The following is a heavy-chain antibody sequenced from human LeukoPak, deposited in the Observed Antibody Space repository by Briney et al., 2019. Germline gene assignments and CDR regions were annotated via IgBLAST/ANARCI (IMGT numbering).Heavy chain of an antibody. V-gene: IGHV3-21*01. CDR1: GFTFSSYS. CDR2: ISSASTYI. D-gene: IGHD5-18*01. J-gene: IGHJ4*02. Sequence: GGSLRLSCAASGFTFSSYSLNWVRQAPGKGLEWVSSISSASTYIYYADSVKGRFTISRDNAKNSLYLQMNSLRAEDTAMYYCARLVWDTTMADGDIDSWGQGTLLIVSS. CDR3: ARLVWDTTMADGDIDS.